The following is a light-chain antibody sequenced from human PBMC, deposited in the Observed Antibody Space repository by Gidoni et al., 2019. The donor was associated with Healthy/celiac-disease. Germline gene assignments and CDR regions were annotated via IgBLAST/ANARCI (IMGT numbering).Light chain of an antibody. J-gene: IGKJ3*01. CDR2: DAS. CDR3: QQFNSYPLT. V-gene: IGKV1-13*02. CDR1: QGISSA. Sequence: AIQLTQSQSSLSASVGDRVTITCRASQGISSALAWYQQKPGKAPKLLIYDASSLESGVPSRFSGSGSGTDFTLTISSLQPEDFATYYCQQFNSYPLTFXPXTKVDIK.